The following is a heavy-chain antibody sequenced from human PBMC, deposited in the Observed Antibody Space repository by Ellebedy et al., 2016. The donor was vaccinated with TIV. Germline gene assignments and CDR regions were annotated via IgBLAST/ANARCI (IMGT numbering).Heavy chain of an antibody. CDR1: ELTVTSNF. J-gene: IGHJ3*02. CDR2: IAIDSTT. D-gene: IGHD3-10*01. CDR3: ARETYNDVDLKLWGIFDI. V-gene: IGHV3-66*01. Sequence: GGSLRPSCAASELTVTSNFMSWVRQAPGKGLAWVSTIAIDSTTYYADSVKGRFTISRDNSKNPLDIQMNSLRAEDTAVYYCARETYNDVDLKLWGIFDIWGQGTMVTVSS.